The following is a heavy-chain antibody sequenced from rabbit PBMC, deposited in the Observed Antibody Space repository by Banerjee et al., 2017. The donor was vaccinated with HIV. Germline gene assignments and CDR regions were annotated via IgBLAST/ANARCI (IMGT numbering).Heavy chain of an antibody. CDR1: GFSFSNKAV. D-gene: IGHD4-1*01. Sequence: QEQLEESGGGLVQPGGSLKLSCTASGFSFSNKAVMCWVRQAPGKGLEWIACINAITGKAVYATWAKGRFTFSKTSSTTVTLQMTSLTAADTATYFCARETSSGWGVVSYYFSLWGQGTLVTVS. CDR3: ARETSSGWGVVSYYFSL. CDR2: INAITGKA. V-gene: IGHV1S45*01. J-gene: IGHJ4*01.